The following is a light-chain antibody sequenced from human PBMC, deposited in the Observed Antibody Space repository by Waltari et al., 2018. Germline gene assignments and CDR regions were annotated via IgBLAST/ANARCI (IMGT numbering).Light chain of an antibody. J-gene: IGKJ1*01. CDR3: QQRTIWSGT. CDR1: QSISTY. V-gene: IGKV3-11*01. Sequence: VVVTQSPATLSLSPGERATLSCTASQSISTYLAWYQQKTGQAPRLLIYDASNRATGIPARFSGSGSGTDFTLTISSLEPEDFAVYYCQQRTIWSGTFGQGTKVEIK. CDR2: DAS.